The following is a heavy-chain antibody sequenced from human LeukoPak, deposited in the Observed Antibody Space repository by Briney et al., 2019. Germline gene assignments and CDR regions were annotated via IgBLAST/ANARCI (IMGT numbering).Heavy chain of an antibody. V-gene: IGHV3-7*01. Sequence: PGGSLRLSCAASGFTFRSYWMCWVRQAPGKGLEWVANINQGGSVQYYMDSVKGRFTISRDDAKNSLYVQMNSLRDEDTAVYYCARVEYCGWNIEYWGQGTLVTVSS. CDR3: ARVEYCGWNIEY. D-gene: IGHD1/OR15-1a*01. J-gene: IGHJ4*02. CDR2: INQGGSVQ. CDR1: GFTFRSYW.